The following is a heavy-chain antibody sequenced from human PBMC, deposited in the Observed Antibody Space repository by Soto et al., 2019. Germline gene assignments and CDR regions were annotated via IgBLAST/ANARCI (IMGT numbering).Heavy chain of an antibody. J-gene: IGHJ4*02. CDR1: GFPFSDFY. Sequence: QVHLVESGGGLVKPGGSLRLSCATSGFPFSDFYMTWIRQAPGKGLEWLSHISPKSTFRNYADSVKGRFTISRDNTKSSLHLQINSLGVDDTAVYFCVRGCGGGLFEYWGQGALVTVSS. D-gene: IGHD2-21*01. CDR2: ISPKSTFR. V-gene: IGHV3-11*06. CDR3: VRGCGGGLFEY.